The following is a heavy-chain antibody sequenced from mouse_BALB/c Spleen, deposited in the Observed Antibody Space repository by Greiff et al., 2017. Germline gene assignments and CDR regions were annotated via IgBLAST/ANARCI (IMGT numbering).Heavy chain of an antibody. CDR1: GFTFSSYA. V-gene: IGHV5-6-5*01. J-gene: IGHJ3*01. CDR2: ISSGGST. D-gene: IGHD2-4*01. Sequence: DVQLVESGGGLVKPGGSLKLSCAASGFTFSSYAMSWVRQTPEKRLEWVASISSGGSTYYPDSVKGRFTISRDNARNILYLQMSSLRSEDTAMYYCAAYDYDEGAWFAYWGQGTLVTVSA. CDR3: AAYDYDEGAWFAY.